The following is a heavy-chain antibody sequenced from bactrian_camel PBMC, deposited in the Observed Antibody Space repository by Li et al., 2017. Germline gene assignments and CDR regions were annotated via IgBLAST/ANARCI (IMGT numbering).Heavy chain of an antibody. Sequence: HVQLVESGGGSVQAGGSLTLACSASGYVYSSTCMGWFRQAPGEEREPVATIYSRDPYPAYADSVQGRFAISQDKVKNTVYLQMNSLKPEDTAIYYCAAEYSGQWNPPRIGLDGCKYNYWGQGTQVTVS. J-gene: IGHJ4*01. CDR2: IYSRDPYP. V-gene: IGHV3S53*01. CDR3: AAEYSGQWNPPRIGLDGCKYNY. CDR1: GYVYSSTC. D-gene: IGHD1*01.